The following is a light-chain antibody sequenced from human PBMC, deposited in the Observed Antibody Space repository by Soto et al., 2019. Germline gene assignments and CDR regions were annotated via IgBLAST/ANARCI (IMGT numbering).Light chain of an antibody. CDR1: QSVDSY. J-gene: IGKJ5*01. CDR2: GAS. V-gene: IGKV3-11*01. Sequence: EIVLTQSPSSLSLSPGERSTLSGSSSQSVDSYLVWYQQKPGQAPRLLIFGASNRATGIPARFSGSGSGTDFTLTINSLEPDDFAVYYCQQRDSWPITFGQGTRLEI. CDR3: QQRDSWPIT.